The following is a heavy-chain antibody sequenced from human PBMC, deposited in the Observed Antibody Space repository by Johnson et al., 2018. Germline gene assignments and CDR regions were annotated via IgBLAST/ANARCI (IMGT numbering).Heavy chain of an antibody. D-gene: IGHD2-2*01. Sequence: VQLVESGGGLVQPGGSLRLSCAASGFTVNDAWMNWVRQAPGKGLEWVGRINSKTDGGTTDYVAPVKGRFTISRDGSKNMLYLQMNSLKTEDPAGYYCTTDGCQLSRRYYYYHAMDVWGQGTTVTVSS. V-gene: IGHV3-15*01. CDR3: TTDGCQLSRRYYYYHAMDV. CDR2: INSKTDGGTT. CDR1: GFTVNDAW. J-gene: IGHJ6*02.